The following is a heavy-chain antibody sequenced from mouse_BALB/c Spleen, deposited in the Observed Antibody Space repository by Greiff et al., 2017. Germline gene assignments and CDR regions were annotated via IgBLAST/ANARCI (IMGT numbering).Heavy chain of an antibody. CDR1: GFTFSSYA. Sequence: EVQVVESGGGLVKPGGSLKLSCAASGFTFSSYAMSWVRQSPEKRLEWVAEISSGGSYTYYPDTVTGRFTISRDNAKNTLYLEMSSLRSEDTAMYYCARRRHTHGEAMDYWGQGTSVTVSS. J-gene: IGHJ4*01. CDR2: ISSGGSYT. V-gene: IGHV5-9-4*01. D-gene: IGHD3-2*01. CDR3: ARRRHTHGEAMDY.